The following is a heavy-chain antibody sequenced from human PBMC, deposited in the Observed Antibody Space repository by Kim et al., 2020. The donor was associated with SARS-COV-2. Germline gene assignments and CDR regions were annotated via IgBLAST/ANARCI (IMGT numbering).Heavy chain of an antibody. CDR2: IDPSDSYI. D-gene: IGHD3-16*01. CDR3: AIWGLRQPSPYYFDH. CDR1: GYTYTSFW. V-gene: IGHV5-10-1*01. Sequence: GESLKISCKGSGYTYTSFWMTWVRQVPGKGLEWLGRIDPSDSYINYNPSFEGHVTISADRAIHTAYLQWDSLKDSDTAIYYCAIWGLRQPSPYYFDHWG. J-gene: IGHJ4*01.